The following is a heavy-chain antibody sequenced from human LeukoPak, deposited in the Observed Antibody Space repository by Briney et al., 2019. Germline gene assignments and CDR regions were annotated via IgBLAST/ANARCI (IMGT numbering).Heavy chain of an antibody. V-gene: IGHV4-34*01. J-gene: IGHJ5*02. Sequence: SETLSLTCAVYGGSFSGHYWSWIRQPPGKGLEWIGEINHSGSTNYNPSLKSRVTISVDTSKNQFSLKLSSVTAADTAVYYCARVRRIVVVPSTDWFDPWGQGTLVTVSS. CDR3: ARVRRIVVVPSTDWFDP. D-gene: IGHD2-2*01. CDR1: GGSFSGHY. CDR2: INHSGST.